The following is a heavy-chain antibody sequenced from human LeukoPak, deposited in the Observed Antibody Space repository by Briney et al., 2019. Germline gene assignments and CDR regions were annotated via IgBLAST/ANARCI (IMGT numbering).Heavy chain of an antibody. CDR2: IYRSGST. CDR1: GGSISSGGYY. J-gene: IGHJ4*02. V-gene: IGHV4-30-2*01. CDR3: ARGGDYYDSSGYPDY. Sequence: SETLSLTCTVSGGSISSGGYYWSWSRQPPGKGLEWIGYIYRSGSTYYNPSLKSRVTISVDRSKNQFSLKLSSVTAADTAVYYCARGGDYYDSSGYPDYWGQGTLVTVSS. D-gene: IGHD3-22*01.